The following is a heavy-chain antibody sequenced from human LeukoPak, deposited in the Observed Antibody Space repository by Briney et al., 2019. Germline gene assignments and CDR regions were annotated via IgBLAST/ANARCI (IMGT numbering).Heavy chain of an antibody. J-gene: IGHJ4*02. CDR2: IRPMNSDV. V-gene: IGHV5-51*01. CDR3: ASRPFETTVVPWDFY. CDR1: GYNFNTYW. Sequence: GESLQISCKGSGYNFNTYWVAWVRQLPGKGLGWMGIIRPMNSDVRYSPSFQGQVAISADRSINTAYLQWSSLTASDTAMYYCASRPFETTVVPWDFYWGQGTQVTVSS. D-gene: IGHD4-17*01.